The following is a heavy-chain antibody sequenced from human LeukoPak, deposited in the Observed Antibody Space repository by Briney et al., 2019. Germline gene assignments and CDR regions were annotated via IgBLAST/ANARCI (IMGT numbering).Heavy chain of an antibody. CDR2: ISSSSSYI. V-gene: IGHV3-21*06. J-gene: IGHJ4*02. CDR3: ARTPPTDSNGYGDY. D-gene: IGHD3-22*01. Sequence: GGSLRLSCAASGFTFSSYGMNWVRQAPGKGLEWVSSISSSSSYIYYADSVKGRFTISRDNAKNSLFLQMNSLRAEDTAVYYCARTPPTDSNGYGDYWGQGTLVTVSS. CDR1: GFTFSSYG.